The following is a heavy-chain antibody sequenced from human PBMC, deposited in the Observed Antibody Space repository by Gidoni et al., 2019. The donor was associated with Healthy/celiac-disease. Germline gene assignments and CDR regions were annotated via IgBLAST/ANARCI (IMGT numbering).Heavy chain of an antibody. V-gene: IGHV1-69*01. CDR3: AREAGYCSSTSCGEIDP. D-gene: IGHD2-2*01. Sequence: QVQLVQSGAEVKKPGSSVKVSCKASGGTFSSYAISWVRQAPGQGLEWMGGIIPIFGTANYAQKFQGRVTITADESTSTAYMELSSLRSEDTAVYYCAREAGYCSSTSCGEIDPWGQGTLVTVSS. CDR1: GGTFSSYA. J-gene: IGHJ5*02. CDR2: IIPIFGTA.